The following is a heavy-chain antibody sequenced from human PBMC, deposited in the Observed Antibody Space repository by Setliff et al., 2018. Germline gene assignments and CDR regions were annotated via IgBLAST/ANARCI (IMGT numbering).Heavy chain of an antibody. Sequence: SETLSLTCTVSDDFFNFGHWLSWVRQSPGRGLQWIGDISHTGSTNYNPSLRSHVTVSVDKSKNQFSLKVDSVTDADTAVYFCARGSAGDNNSWYPYFFDSWGRGTLVTVSS. CDR1: DDFFNFGHW. J-gene: IGHJ4*01. D-gene: IGHD3-10*01. CDR2: ISHTGST. V-gene: IGHV4-4*02. CDR3: ARGSAGDNNSWYPYFFDS.